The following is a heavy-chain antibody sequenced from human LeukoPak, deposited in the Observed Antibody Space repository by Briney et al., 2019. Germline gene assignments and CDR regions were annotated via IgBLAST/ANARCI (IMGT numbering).Heavy chain of an antibody. D-gene: IGHD3-3*01. Sequence: ASVKVSCKASGYTFTSYYIHWVRQAPGQGLEWMGIINPSGGSTSYAQKFQGRVTMTRDTSTSTVYMELSSLRSEDTAVYYCARDSYYDFWSGYYTTTYYFDYWGQGTLVTVSS. J-gene: IGHJ4*02. CDR3: ARDSYYDFWSGYYTTTYYFDY. CDR2: INPSGGST. CDR1: GYTFTSYY. V-gene: IGHV1-46*01.